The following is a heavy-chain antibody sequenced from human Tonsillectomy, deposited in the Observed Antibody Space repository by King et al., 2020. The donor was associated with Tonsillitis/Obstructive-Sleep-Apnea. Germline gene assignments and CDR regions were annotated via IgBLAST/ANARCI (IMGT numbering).Heavy chain of an antibody. CDR3: ARTAYGLRLGEFDH. CDR1: GGSISSSSYY. CDR2: IYYSGST. D-gene: IGHD3-16*01. Sequence: QLQESGPGLVKPSETLSLTCTVSGGSISSSSYYWGWIRQPPGKGLEWIGNIYYSGSTYCNPSLKRRVTISVDTSKNQFSLKLSSVTAADTAVYYCARTAYGLRLGEFDHWGQGTLVTVSS. V-gene: IGHV4-39*01. J-gene: IGHJ5*02.